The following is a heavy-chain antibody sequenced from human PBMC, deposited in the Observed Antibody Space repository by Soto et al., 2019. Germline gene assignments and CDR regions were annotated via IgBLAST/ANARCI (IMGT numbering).Heavy chain of an antibody. J-gene: IGHJ4*02. Sequence: GGSLRLSCAASGFTFSSYSMNWVRQAPGKGLEWVSYISSSSATIYYADSVKGRFTISRDNAKNSLYLQMNSLRAEDTAVYYCATDFSGWYGSSEYGFWGQGTLVTVSS. V-gene: IGHV3-48*01. CDR3: ATDFSGWYGSSEYGF. D-gene: IGHD6-19*01. CDR1: GFTFSSYS. CDR2: ISSSSATI.